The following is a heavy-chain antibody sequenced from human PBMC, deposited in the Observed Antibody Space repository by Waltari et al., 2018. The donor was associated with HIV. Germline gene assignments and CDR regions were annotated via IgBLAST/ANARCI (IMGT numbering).Heavy chain of an antibody. CDR3: AKGDWSRNFDY. D-gene: IGHD1-1*01. Sequence: QVQLVESGGGVVQPGRSLRLSCAASGFPFSRHGMHWVPQAPGKGLEWVAVISYDGSNKYYADSVKGRFTISRDNSKNTLYLQMNSLRAEDTAVYYCAKGDWSRNFDYWGQGTLVTVSS. CDR1: GFPFSRHG. CDR2: ISYDGSNK. V-gene: IGHV3-30*18. J-gene: IGHJ4*02.